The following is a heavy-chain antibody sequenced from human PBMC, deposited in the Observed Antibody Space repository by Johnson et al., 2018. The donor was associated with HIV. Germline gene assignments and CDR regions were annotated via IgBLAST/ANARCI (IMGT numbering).Heavy chain of an antibody. Sequence: KGLVWVSRIKSDGTSTNYADSVKGRFTISRDNAKDTLYLQLNSLTAEDTAVYYCASRYGDYGLGAFDIWGQGTMVTVSS. CDR3: ASRYGDYGLGAFDI. J-gene: IGHJ3*02. CDR2: IKSDGTST. V-gene: IGHV3-74*01. D-gene: IGHD4-17*01.